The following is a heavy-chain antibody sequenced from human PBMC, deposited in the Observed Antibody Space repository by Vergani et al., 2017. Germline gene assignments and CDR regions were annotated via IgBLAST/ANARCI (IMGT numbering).Heavy chain of an antibody. Sequence: QVQLVQSGAEVEKPGASVKVSCKASGYTFSDYYMHWVRQAPGQGLEWVAWINPNTGGTIYARKLQGRVTLTRDTSINTVYLGLTNLTSADTAIYYCARAELYNDAASFDLWGQGTLVTVSS. CDR2: INPNTGGT. V-gene: IGHV1-2*02. J-gene: IGHJ4*02. CDR3: ARAELYNDAASFDL. D-gene: IGHD2-8*01. CDR1: GYTFSDYY.